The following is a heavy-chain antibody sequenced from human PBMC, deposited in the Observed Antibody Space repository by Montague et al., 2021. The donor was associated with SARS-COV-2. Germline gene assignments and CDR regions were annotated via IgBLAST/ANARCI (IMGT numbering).Heavy chain of an antibody. D-gene: IGHD3-10*01. J-gene: IGHJ6*02. CDR1: GGSISSSNW. CDR3: ARVVRGVIMWAYGMDV. Sequence: SETLSLTCAVSGGSISSSNWWTWVRQPPGKGLEWIGEIYHSGSTNYTPSLKSRVTVSVDKSKNQFSLKLSSVTAADTAVYYCARVVRGVIMWAYGMDVWGQGTPVTVSS. CDR2: IYHSGST. V-gene: IGHV4-4*02.